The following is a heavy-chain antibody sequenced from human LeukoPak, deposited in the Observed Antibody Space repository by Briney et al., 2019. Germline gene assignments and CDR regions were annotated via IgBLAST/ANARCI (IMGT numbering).Heavy chain of an antibody. Sequence: GASVKVSCKASGYTFTSYGISWVRQAPGQGLEWMGWISAYSGNTNYAQKLQGRVTMTTDTSTSTAYMELRSLRSDDTAVYYCARGVDTAMVYYYYYGMDVWGQGTTVTVSS. CDR3: ARGVDTAMVYYYYYGMDV. CDR1: GYTFTSYG. D-gene: IGHD5-18*01. V-gene: IGHV1-18*01. J-gene: IGHJ6*02. CDR2: ISAYSGNT.